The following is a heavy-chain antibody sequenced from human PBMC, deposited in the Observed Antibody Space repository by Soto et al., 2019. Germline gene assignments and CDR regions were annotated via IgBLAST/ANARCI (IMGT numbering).Heavy chain of an antibody. CDR2: ISGSVGTA. J-gene: IGHJ4*02. Sequence: QPGGSLRLSCAASGFTFSTYAMTWVRQAPGKGLEWVSCISGSVGTAYYADSVKGRFTISRDNSKGSLFLQMSNVRAEDSAVYYCAKDRSSGWFFDDWGPGPRVTVSS. D-gene: IGHD6-19*01. CDR3: AKDRSSGWFFDD. V-gene: IGHV3-23*01. CDR1: GFTFSTYA.